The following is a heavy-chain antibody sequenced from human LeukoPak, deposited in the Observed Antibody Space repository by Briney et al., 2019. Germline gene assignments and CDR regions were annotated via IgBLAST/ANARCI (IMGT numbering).Heavy chain of an antibody. CDR1: GLTFSVYG. Sequence: GGSLRLSCAASGLTFSVYGMHWVRQAPGKGLEWVAVISYDGSNKYYTDSVKGRFTISRDNSKNTLYLQMNSLRAEDTAVFYCAREYRGSRRSDAFDIWGQGTMVTVSS. V-gene: IGHV3-30*03. J-gene: IGHJ3*02. CDR2: ISYDGSNK. D-gene: IGHD3-10*01. CDR3: AREYRGSRRSDAFDI.